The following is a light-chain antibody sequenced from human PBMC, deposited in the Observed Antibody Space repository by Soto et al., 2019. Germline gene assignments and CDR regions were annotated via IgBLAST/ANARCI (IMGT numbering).Light chain of an antibody. CDR3: QHYGSSWT. CDR2: GAS. Sequence: EIVLTQSPGTLSLSPGERATLSCRASQSVSSAYLVWYQQKPGQAPRLLIYGASSRATGIPDRFSGSGSGTDFTLTISRLEPADFAVYYCQHYGSSWTFGQGTKVEIK. V-gene: IGKV3-20*01. J-gene: IGKJ1*01. CDR1: QSVSSAY.